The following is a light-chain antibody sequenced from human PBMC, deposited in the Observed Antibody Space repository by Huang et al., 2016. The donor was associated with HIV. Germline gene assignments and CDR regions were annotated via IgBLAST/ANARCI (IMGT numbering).Light chain of an antibody. Sequence: IIMTQSPDSLAVSLGERASLNCRSSQSVYSSSTSKDYMAWFQQKPGQPPRVLRFGAATREAGVPDRFSGSGSGTHFTLTIANLEAEDAAIYYCQQYYSSPQTFGQGTRVEVK. CDR1: QSVYSSSTSKDY. V-gene: IGKV4-1*01. J-gene: IGKJ1*01. CDR2: GAA. CDR3: QQYYSSPQT.